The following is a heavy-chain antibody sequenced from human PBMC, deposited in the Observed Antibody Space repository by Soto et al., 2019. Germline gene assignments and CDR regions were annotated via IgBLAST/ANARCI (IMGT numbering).Heavy chain of an antibody. J-gene: IGHJ4*02. CDR3: ATQHPLDSSGWYN. D-gene: IGHD6-19*01. CDR2: IYPGDSET. V-gene: IGHV5-51*01. CDR1: GYSFTNFW. Sequence: VSLKISCKASGYSFTNFWLGWVRQMPGKGLEWLGIIYPGDSETRYSPSFQGQVTISADRSISTAYLQWSSLKASDTAIYYCATQHPLDSSGWYNWGQGTLVTVSS.